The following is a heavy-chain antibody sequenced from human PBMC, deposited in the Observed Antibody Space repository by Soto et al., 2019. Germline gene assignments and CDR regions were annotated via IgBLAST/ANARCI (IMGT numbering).Heavy chain of an antibody. CDR3: ARGPTLYSSSWYWFDY. J-gene: IGHJ4*02. CDR1: GGSFSGYY. V-gene: IGHV4-34*01. D-gene: IGHD6-13*01. Sequence: SETLSLTCAVYGGSFSGYYWSWIRQPPGKGLEWIGEINHSGSTNYNPSLKSRVTISVDTSKNQFSLKLSSVTAADTAVYYCARGPTLYSSSWYWFDYWGQGTLVT. CDR2: INHSGST.